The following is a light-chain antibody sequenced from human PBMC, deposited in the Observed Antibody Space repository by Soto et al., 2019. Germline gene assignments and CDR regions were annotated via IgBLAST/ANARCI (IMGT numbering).Light chain of an antibody. CDR3: QGHNSYSLM. CDR2: GAS. CDR1: QSIRHY. Sequence: DIQMTQSPPTLSASVGDRVTITCRASQSIRHYLAWYQQMPGKAPKLLIYGASTLESGVPSMFSGRGSGTEFTLSLSSLQPDDVGTYFYQGHNSYSLMFGQGTKVEIK. V-gene: IGKV1-5*01. J-gene: IGKJ1*01.